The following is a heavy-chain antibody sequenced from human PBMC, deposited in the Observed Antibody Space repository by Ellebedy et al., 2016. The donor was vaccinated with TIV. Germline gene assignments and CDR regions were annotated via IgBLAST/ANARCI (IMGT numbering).Heavy chain of an antibody. CDR3: ARDQWLGRAYYFDS. D-gene: IGHD6-19*01. Sequence: GGSLRLSCGTSGFTFSNYWMTWVRQAPGKGLEWVANIKQDGSEKYYVDSVKGRFSISRDNTKNSLYLQMNSLTDEDTAAYYCARDQWLGRAYYFDSWGQGTLVTVSS. CDR2: IKQDGSEK. CDR1: GFTFSNYW. V-gene: IGHV3-7*01. J-gene: IGHJ4*02.